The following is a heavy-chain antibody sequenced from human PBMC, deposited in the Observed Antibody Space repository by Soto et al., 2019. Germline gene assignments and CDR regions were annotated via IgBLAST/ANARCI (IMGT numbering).Heavy chain of an antibody. D-gene: IGHD2-15*01. CDR1: GYTFTSYD. CDR2: MNPNSGNT. Sequence: ASVKVSCKASGYTFTSYDINWVRQATGQGLEWMGWMNPNSGNTGYAQKLQGRVTMTRNTSVSAAYIELSSLRSEDTAVYYCSRGRYCRGGSCYSGWFDPWGQGTLLTVSS. V-gene: IGHV1-8*01. CDR3: SRGRYCRGGSCYSGWFDP. J-gene: IGHJ5*02.